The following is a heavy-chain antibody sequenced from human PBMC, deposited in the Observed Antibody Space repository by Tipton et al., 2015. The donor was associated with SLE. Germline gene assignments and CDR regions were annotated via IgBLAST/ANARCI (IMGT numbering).Heavy chain of an antibody. CDR1: GYTFTGYG. CDR2: ISVYNGNT. D-gene: IGHD2-15*01. Sequence: QLVQSGVEVKKPGASVKVSCKTSGYTFTGYGINWVRQAPGQGLEWMGWISVYNGNTKYAQKFRDRVTMTTDTSTSTAYLELRALGSDDTALYYCSRGVVIAATPNYFDHWGQGTLVTVSS. V-gene: IGHV1-18*01. J-gene: IGHJ4*02. CDR3: SRGVVIAATPNYFDH.